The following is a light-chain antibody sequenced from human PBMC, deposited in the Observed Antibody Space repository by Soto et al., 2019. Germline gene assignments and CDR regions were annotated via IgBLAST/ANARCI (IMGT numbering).Light chain of an antibody. CDR1: QTISSW. CDR3: QQSYSTPWT. CDR2: SVS. J-gene: IGKJ1*01. V-gene: IGKV1-39*01. Sequence: DIQMTQSPSTLSGSVGDRVTITCRASQTISSWLAWYQQKPGKAPNLLIYSVSNLQSGVPSRFSGSGSGTDFTLTISSLQPEDFATYYCQQSYSTPWTFGQGTKVDIK.